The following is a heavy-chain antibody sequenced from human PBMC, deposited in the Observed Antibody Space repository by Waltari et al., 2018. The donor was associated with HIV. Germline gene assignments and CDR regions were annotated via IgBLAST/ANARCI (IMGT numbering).Heavy chain of an antibody. CDR3: ARDQDYYDSSGYTSYAFDI. Sequence: QVLLQESGPRLVKSSETLSLTCTVSASSISRNYYWGWIRQAPGKGLVCIGSIYRSGTTYYNPSFKTRGTISVNMSKNQYSLKLSSLTAADTAVYYCARDQDYYDSSGYTSYAFDIWGRGTMIIVSS. D-gene: IGHD3-22*01. J-gene: IGHJ3*02. CDR2: IYRSGTT. CDR1: ASSISRNYY. V-gene: IGHV4-38-2*02.